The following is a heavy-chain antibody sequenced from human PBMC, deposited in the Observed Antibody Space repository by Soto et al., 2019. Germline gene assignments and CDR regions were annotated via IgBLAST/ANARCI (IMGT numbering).Heavy chain of an antibody. CDR1: GGTFSSYA. J-gene: IGHJ6*02. D-gene: IGHD6-6*01. Sequence: QVQLVQSGAEVKKPGSSVKVSCKASGGTFSSYAISWVRQAPGQGLEWMGGIIPIFGTANYAQKFQGRVTITADKSTSTAYMELSSLRSEDTAAYYCARESPHGQLNYYGMDVWGQGTTVTVSS. CDR3: ARESPHGQLNYYGMDV. CDR2: IIPIFGTA. V-gene: IGHV1-69*06.